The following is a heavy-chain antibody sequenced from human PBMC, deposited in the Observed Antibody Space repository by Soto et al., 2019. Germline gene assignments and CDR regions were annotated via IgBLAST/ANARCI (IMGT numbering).Heavy chain of an antibody. J-gene: IGHJ4*02. V-gene: IGHV3-30-3*01. CDR3: ARDIFGLEAIFGVVTNELGADY. D-gene: IGHD3-3*01. Sequence: SCAASGFTFSSYAMHWVRQAPGKGLEWVAVISYDGSNKYYADSVKGRFTISRDNSKNTLYLQMNSLRAEDTAVYYCARDIFGLEAIFGVVTNELGADYWGQGTLVTVSS. CDR2: ISYDGSNK. CDR1: GFTFSSYA.